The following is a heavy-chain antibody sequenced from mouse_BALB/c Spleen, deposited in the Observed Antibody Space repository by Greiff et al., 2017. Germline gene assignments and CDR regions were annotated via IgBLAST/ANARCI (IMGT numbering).Heavy chain of an antibody. CDR2: IYPGNSDT. J-gene: IGHJ3*01. Sequence: VQLQQSGTVLARPGASVKMSCKASGYTFTSYWMHWVKQRPGQGLEWIGAIYPGNSDTSYNQKFKGKAKLTAVTSTSTAYMELSSLTNEDSAVYYCTPGPEAWFAYWGQGTLVTVSA. D-gene: IGHD3-3*01. CDR3: TPGPEAWFAY. V-gene: IGHV1-5*01. CDR1: GYTFTSYW.